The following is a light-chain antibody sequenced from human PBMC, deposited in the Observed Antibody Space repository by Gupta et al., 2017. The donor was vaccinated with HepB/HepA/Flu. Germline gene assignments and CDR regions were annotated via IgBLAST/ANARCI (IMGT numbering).Light chain of an antibody. CDR1: QSVSSSL. V-gene: IGKV3-20*01. Sequence: IVFTQFPGTLSFSPGERATLSCRASQSVSSSLLAWYQQKPGQAPSLLIYGTSTRAYGLPDRFSGSGSGTEFTLTISRREPEDFAVYYCQHELSSPRTFGQGTKVEIK. CDR2: GTS. CDR3: QHELSSPRT. J-gene: IGKJ1*01.